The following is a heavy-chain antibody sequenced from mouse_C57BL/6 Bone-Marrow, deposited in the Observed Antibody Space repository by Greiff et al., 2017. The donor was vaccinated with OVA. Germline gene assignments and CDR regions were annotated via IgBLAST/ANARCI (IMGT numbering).Heavy chain of an antibody. CDR3: TRAYYGSSPYYFDY. D-gene: IGHD1-1*01. Sequence: EVQLQQSGPELVKPGASVKISCKASGYTFTDYYMNWVKQSHGKSLEWIGDINPNNGGTSYNQKFKGKATLTVDKSSSTAYMELRSLTSENTAVYYCTRAYYGSSPYYFDYWGQGTTLTVSS. CDR1: GYTFTDYY. J-gene: IGHJ2*01. V-gene: IGHV1-26*01. CDR2: INPNNGGT.